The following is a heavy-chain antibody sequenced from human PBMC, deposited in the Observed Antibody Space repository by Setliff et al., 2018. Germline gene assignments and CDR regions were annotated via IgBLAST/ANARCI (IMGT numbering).Heavy chain of an antibody. J-gene: IGHJ4*02. CDR3: ARVGPSQGIAVATYFFDY. D-gene: IGHD6-19*01. CDR2: LSGSGGST. Sequence: GSLRLSCAASGFTFSNYGMNWVRQAPGKGLEWVSSLSGSGGSTFYADSVQGRFTISRDNSKNTLYLQINSLRVEDTAFFYCARVGPSQGIAVATYFFDYWGQGTLVTVSS. V-gene: IGHV3-23*01. CDR1: GFTFSNYG.